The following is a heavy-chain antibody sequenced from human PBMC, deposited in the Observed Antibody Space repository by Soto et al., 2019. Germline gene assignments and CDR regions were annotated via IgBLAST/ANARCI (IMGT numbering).Heavy chain of an antibody. CDR2: MNPDSGDT. Sequence: ASVKVSCKASGYTFTNYDINWVRQATGQGLEWMGWMNPDSGDTRYAQEFQGRVTMTRDTSISTAYMELSSLRSEDTAIYYCARDYCSGTTCYEFDYWGQGTQVTVSS. CDR1: GYTFTNYD. V-gene: IGHV1-8*01. J-gene: IGHJ4*02. CDR3: ARDYCSGTTCYEFDY. D-gene: IGHD2-2*01.